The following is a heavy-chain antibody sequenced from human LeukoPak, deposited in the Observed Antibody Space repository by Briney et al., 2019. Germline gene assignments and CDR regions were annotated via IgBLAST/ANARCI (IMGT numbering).Heavy chain of an antibody. CDR2: IYYSGTT. J-gene: IGHJ4*02. CDR1: GGSISSGGSY. Sequence: SETLSLTCTVSGGSISSGGSYWSWIRQHPGKGLEWIGYIYYSGTTYYNPSLRSRVTISVDTSKNQFSLKLNSVTAADTAVYYCARNPDTTMIVDVWGQGTLVTVSS. CDR3: ARNPDTTMIVDV. D-gene: IGHD3-22*01. V-gene: IGHV4-31*03.